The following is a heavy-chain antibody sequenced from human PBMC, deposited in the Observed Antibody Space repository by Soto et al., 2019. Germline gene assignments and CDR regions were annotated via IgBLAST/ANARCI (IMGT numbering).Heavy chain of an antibody. J-gene: IGHJ6*02. CDR1: GGSFSGYY. CDR2: INHGGST. D-gene: IGHD2-2*01. Sequence: LSLTCAVYGGSFSGYYWSWIRQPPGKGLEWIGEINHGGSTNYNPSLKSRVTISVDTSKNQFSLKLSSVTAADTAVYYCARANLRGRNQYSYYYYGMDVWGQGTTVTVSS. CDR3: ARANLRGRNQYSYYYYGMDV. V-gene: IGHV4-34*01.